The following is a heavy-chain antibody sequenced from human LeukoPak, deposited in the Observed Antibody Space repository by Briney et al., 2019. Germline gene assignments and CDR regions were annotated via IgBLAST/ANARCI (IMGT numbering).Heavy chain of an antibody. CDR1: GFTFSSYS. CDR3: ARDSSYGSNFDHFDY. D-gene: IGHD4/OR15-4a*01. V-gene: IGHV3-21*01. Sequence: GGSLRLSCAASGFTFSSYSMNWVRQAPGKGLEWVSSISSSSSYIYYADSVKGRFTISRDNAKNSLYLQVNSLRAEDTAVYYCARDSSYGSNFDHFDYWGQGTLVTVSS. CDR2: ISSSSSYI. J-gene: IGHJ4*02.